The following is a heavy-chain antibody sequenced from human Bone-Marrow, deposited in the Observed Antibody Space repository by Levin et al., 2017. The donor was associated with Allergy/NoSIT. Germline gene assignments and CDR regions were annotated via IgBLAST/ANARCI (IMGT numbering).Heavy chain of an antibody. D-gene: IGHD2-2*01. J-gene: IGHJ5*02. CDR1: GFTFSSYS. Sequence: GGSLRLSCAASGFTFSSYSMNWVRQAPGKGLEWVSSISSSSSYIYYADSVKGRFTISRDNAKNSLYLQMNSLRAEDTAVYYCATYCSSTSCHRNWFDPWGQGTLVTVSS. CDR3: ATYCSSTSCHRNWFDP. V-gene: IGHV3-21*01. CDR2: ISSSSSYI.